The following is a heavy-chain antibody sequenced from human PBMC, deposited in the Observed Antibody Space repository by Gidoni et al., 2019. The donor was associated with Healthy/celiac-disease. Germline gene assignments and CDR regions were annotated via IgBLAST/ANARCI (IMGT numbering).Heavy chain of an antibody. CDR2: INSVGSST. D-gene: IGHD4-17*01. CDR3: ARDFGDYSFDY. CDR1: GLTFSSYW. J-gene: IGHJ4*02. V-gene: IGHV3-74*01. Sequence: EVQLGESGGSVGQPGGSLSLSRAAAGLTFSSYWMHGVRQAPGKGLVWVSRINSVGSSTSYAVSVQGRFTSSRDDAKNTLYLQMHSLIAEDTAVYYCARDFGDYSFDYWGQGTLVTVSS.